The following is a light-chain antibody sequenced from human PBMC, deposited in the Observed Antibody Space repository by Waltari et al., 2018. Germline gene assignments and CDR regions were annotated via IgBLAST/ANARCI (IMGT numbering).Light chain of an antibody. V-gene: IGKV1-8*01. Sequence: AIRMTQSPSSLSASTGDRVTITCRASQGISSYLAWYQQKPGKAPKLLIYAASTLQSGVPSRFSGSGSGTDVTLTTSCLQSEDFATYYCQQYYRYPPTFGQGTKVEIK. CDR3: QQYYRYPPT. J-gene: IGKJ1*01. CDR1: QGISSY. CDR2: AAS.